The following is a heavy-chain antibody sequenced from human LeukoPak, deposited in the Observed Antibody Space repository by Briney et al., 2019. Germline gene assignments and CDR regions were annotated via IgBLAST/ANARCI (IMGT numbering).Heavy chain of an antibody. CDR1: RFTFSDYY. CDR3: ARGSATRSIDY. V-gene: IGHV3-11*01. CDR2: ISSGGSTK. Sequence: GGSLRLSCAASRFTFSDYYMSWIRQAPGKGLEWVSYISSGGSTKYYAASVKGRFTISRDNAKNALYLQMNRLRAENTAVYYCARGSATRSIDYWRQGTLVSVSS. D-gene: IGHD6-6*01. J-gene: IGHJ4*02.